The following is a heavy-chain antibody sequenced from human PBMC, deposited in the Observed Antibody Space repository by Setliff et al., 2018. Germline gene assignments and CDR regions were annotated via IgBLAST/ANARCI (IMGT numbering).Heavy chain of an antibody. CDR2: MYYSGDT. Sequence: PSETLSLTCTVSGGSVRGYYWSWIRQPPGKGLEWIGYMYYSGDTNYNPSLKSRVTISVDTSKNQFSLEPRSVTAADTAVYYCARLPPLHTPMALTFDYWGQGILVTVS. J-gene: IGHJ4*02. D-gene: IGHD5-18*01. CDR3: ARLPPLHTPMALTFDY. CDR1: GGSVRGYY. V-gene: IGHV4-59*08.